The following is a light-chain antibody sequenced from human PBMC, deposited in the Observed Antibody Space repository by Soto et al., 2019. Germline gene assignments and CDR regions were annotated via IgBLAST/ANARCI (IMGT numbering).Light chain of an antibody. CDR1: QSISSW. V-gene: IGKV1-5*01. CDR2: DAS. CDR3: QQYNSYPWT. J-gene: IGKJ1*01. Sequence: DIQMTQSPSTLSASVGDRVTITCRASQSISSWLARYQQKPGKAPKLLIYDASSLESGVPSRFSGSGSGTDFSLTISSLQPDDFATYYCQQYNSYPWTFGQGTKVDIK.